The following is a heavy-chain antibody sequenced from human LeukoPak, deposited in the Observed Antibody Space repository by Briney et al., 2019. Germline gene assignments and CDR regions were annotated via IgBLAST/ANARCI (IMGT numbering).Heavy chain of an antibody. J-gene: IGHJ5*02. V-gene: IGHV1-69*05. CDR1: GGTFSSYA. CDR3: TRALGIAAAGYNWFDP. CDR2: IIPIFGTA. D-gene: IGHD6-13*01. Sequence: VKVSCKASGGTFSSYAISWVRQAPGQGLEWMGGIIPIFGTANYAQKFQGRVTITTDESTSTAYVELSSLRSEDTAVYYCTRALGIAAAGYNWFDPWGQGTLVTVSS.